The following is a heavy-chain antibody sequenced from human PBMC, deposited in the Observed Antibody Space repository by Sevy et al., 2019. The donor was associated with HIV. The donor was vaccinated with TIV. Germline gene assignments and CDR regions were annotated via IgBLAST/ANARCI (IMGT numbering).Heavy chain of an antibody. CDR3: ARVDYYDSSGYYGDAFDI. V-gene: IGHV1-18*04. D-gene: IGHD3-22*01. CDR1: GYTFTSYG. J-gene: IGHJ3*02. CDR2: ISGYNGKT. Sequence: ASVKVSCKASGYTFTSYGITWVRQAPGQGLEWMGWISGYNGKTNYAQKLQGRVTMTTDTSTSTAYMELRSLRSDDTAAYYCARVDYYDSSGYYGDAFDIWGQGTMVTAS.